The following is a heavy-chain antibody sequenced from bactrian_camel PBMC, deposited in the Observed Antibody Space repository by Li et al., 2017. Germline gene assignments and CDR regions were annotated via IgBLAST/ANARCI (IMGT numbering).Heavy chain of an antibody. CDR3: ALDPYTLWVYES. D-gene: IGHD3*01. Sequence: VQLVESGGGLVQPGGSLRLSCVSSQFTFSSYDMAWVRQAPGKGLEWVSRIDLGGDTTVYADSVKGRFTISRDNAKNAVYLQINGLKSEDTALYYCALDPYTLWVYESWGQGTQVTVS. V-gene: IGHV3S40*01. CDR2: IDLGGDTT. CDR1: QFTFSSYD. J-gene: IGHJ4*01.